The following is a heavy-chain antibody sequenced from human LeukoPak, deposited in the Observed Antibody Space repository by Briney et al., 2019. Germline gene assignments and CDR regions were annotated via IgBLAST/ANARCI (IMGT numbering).Heavy chain of an antibody. Sequence: ASVKVSCKVSGYTFTDYYMHWVQQAPGKGLEWMGLVDHEDGETIYAEKFQGRVTITADTSTDTAYMELSSLRSEDTAVYYCATGTIVVVAAATLSQPWGQGTLVTVSS. V-gene: IGHV1-69-2*01. J-gene: IGHJ5*02. CDR2: VDHEDGET. CDR1: GYTFTDYY. D-gene: IGHD2-15*01. CDR3: ATGTIVVVAAATLSQP.